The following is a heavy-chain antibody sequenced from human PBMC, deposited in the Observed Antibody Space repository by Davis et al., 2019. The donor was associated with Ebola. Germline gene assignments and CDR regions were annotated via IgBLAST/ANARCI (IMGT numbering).Heavy chain of an antibody. CDR2: ISDSSSYI. D-gene: IGHD3-22*01. CDR1: GFTFGSYS. CDR3: ATDINYYDSSGYRYYFDL. J-gene: IGHJ4*02. V-gene: IGHV3-21*06. Sequence: GESLKISCAASGFTFGSYSINWVRQAPGKGLEWVSSISDSSSYIYYADSVRGRFTISRDDAKNSLYLQMNSLRAEDSAVYYCATDINYYDSSGYRYYFDLWGQGTLVTVSS.